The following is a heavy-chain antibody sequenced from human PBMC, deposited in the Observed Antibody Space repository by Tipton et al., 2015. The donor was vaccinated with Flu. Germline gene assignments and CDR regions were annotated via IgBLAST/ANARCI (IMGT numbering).Heavy chain of an antibody. J-gene: IGHJ3*02. Sequence: QLVQSGAEVKKPGSSVKVSCKASGGTFSSYAISWVRQAPGQGLEWMGGIIPIFGTANYAQKFQGRVTITADESTSTAYMELSSLRSEDTAAYYCARERAQQLVLDDAFDIWGQGTMVTVSS. D-gene: IGHD6-13*01. CDR3: ARERAQQLVLDDAFDI. V-gene: IGHV1-69*01. CDR2: IIPIFGTA. CDR1: GGTFSSYA.